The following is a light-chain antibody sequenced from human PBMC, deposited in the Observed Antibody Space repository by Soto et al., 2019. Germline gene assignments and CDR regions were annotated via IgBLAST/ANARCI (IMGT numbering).Light chain of an antibody. Sequence: EVVLTQSPGTLSLSPGERATLSCRASASVRSGYLAWYQQKPGQAPTLLIFGASSRATGTPDRFSGSGSGTDFTLTISRLEPEDFAVYYCQQYVSTPLTFGGGTKVEI. V-gene: IGKV3-20*01. CDR3: QQYVSTPLT. CDR2: GAS. J-gene: IGKJ4*01. CDR1: ASVRSGY.